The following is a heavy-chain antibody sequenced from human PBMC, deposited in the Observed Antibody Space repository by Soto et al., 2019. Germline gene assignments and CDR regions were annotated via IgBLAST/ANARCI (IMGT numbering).Heavy chain of an antibody. CDR1: GVSVNSGTHY. D-gene: IGHD2-21*02. CDR2: FFYSGT. J-gene: IGHJ4*02. CDR3: VTGVGTTNQF. V-gene: IGHV4-61*01. Sequence: SETLSLTCTVSGVSVNSGTHYWSWIRQPPGKGLEWIGYFFYSGTNYNPSLRSRVTISLDRSKNLFSLELRSLTAADSAVYYCVTGVGTTNQFWGQGALVTVSS.